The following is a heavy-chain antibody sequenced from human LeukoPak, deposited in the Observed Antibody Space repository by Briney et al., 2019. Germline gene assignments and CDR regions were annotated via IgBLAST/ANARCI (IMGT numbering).Heavy chain of an antibody. J-gene: IGHJ5*02. D-gene: IGHD2-2*02. V-gene: IGHV3-30-3*01. CDR2: ISYDGSNK. CDR3: ARDSCSSTSCYTNWFDP. CDR1: GFTFSSYA. Sequence: EWSLRLSCAASGFTFSSYAMHWVRQAPGKGLEWVAVISYDGSNKYYADSVKGRFTISRDNSKNTLYLQMNSLRAEDTAVYYCARDSCSSTSCYTNWFDPWGQGTLVTVSS.